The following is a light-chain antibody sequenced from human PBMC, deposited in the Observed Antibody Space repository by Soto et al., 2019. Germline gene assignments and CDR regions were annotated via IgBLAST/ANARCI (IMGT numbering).Light chain of an antibody. CDR2: EGT. J-gene: IGLJ2*01. Sequence: QSALTQPASVSGSPGQSITISCTGTSSDVGSYNLVSWYQQHPGKAPKLMIYEGTKRPSGVSNRFSGSKSGNTASMTISGLQAEDEAEYYCCSYARSTTVGTGVFGGGTKLTVL. V-gene: IGLV2-23*01. CDR1: SSDVGSYNL. CDR3: CSYARSTTVGTGV.